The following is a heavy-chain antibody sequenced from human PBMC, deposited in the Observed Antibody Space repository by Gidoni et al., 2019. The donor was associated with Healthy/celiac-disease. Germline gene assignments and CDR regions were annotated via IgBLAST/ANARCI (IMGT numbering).Heavy chain of an antibody. CDR1: GYTFTGYY. J-gene: IGHJ4*02. D-gene: IGHD6-6*01. V-gene: IGHV1-2*06. CDR2: INPNSGGT. CDR3: ARVGAYSSSSGTLDY. Sequence: QVQLVQSGAEVQKPGASVKVSCQASGYTFTGYYMHWVRQAPGQGLEWMGRINPNSGGTNYAQKVQGRVTMTRDTSISTAYMELSRLRSDDTAVYCCARVGAYSSSSGTLDYWGQGTLVTVSS.